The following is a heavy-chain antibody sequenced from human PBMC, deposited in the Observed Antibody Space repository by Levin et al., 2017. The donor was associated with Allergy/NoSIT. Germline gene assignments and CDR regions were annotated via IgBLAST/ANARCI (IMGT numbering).Heavy chain of an antibody. D-gene: IGHD2-21*01. CDR1: DFNFYDYH. CDR3: ARFDCSRTHCYGTNWYIDL. J-gene: IGHJ2*01. Sequence: KSGGSLRLSCVASDFNFYDYHMEWVRQAPGKGLEWIASINGGSQYIYYADSVWGRFTISRDNAANSAFLSMNRLREEDSGIYYCARFDCSRTHCYGTNWYIDLWGRGTAVTVSS. CDR2: INGGSQYI. V-gene: IGHV3-21*04.